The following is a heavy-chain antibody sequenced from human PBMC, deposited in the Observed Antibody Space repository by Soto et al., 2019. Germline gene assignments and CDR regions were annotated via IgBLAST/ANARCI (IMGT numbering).Heavy chain of an antibody. D-gene: IGHD3-10*01. J-gene: IGHJ3*02. CDR3: TTYGSVLPDAFDI. Sequence: GGSLRLSCAASGFTFSNAWMSWVRQAPGKGLEWVGRIKSKTDGGTTDYAAPVKGRFTISRDDSKNTLYLQMNSLKTEDTAVYYCTTYGSVLPDAFDIWGQGTMVTVSS. CDR2: IKSKTDGGTT. CDR1: GFTFSNAW. V-gene: IGHV3-15*01.